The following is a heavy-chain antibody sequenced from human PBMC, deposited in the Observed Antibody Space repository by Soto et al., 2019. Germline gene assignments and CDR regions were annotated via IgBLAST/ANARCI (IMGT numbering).Heavy chain of an antibody. CDR1: GGTFSSYA. Sequence: QVQLVQSGAEVKKPGSSVKVSCKASGGTFSSYAISWVRQAPGQGLEWMGGIIPIFGTANYAQEFQGRVTXXAXEXXGTAYMELSSLRSEDTAVYYCARGPPPKRRNWFAPWGQGTLVTGSS. CDR3: ARGPPPKRRNWFAP. CDR2: IIPIFGTA. V-gene: IGHV1-69*12. J-gene: IGHJ5*02.